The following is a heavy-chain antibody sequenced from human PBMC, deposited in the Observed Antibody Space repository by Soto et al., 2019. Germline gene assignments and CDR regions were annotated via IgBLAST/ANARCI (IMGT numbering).Heavy chain of an antibody. D-gene: IGHD6-13*01. CDR1: GFTFSSYG. Sequence: QVQLVESGGGVVQPGRSLRLSCAASGFTFSSYGMHWVRQAPGKGLEWVAVISYDGSNKYYADSVKGRFTISRDNSKNTLYLQMNSLRAEDTAVYYCAKDRGARSSSWYSNWFDPWGQGTLVTVSS. CDR3: AKDRGARSSSWYSNWFDP. CDR2: ISYDGSNK. J-gene: IGHJ5*02. V-gene: IGHV3-30*18.